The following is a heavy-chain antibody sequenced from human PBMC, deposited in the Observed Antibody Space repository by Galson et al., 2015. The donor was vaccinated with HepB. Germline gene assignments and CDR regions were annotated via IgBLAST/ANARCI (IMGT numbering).Heavy chain of an antibody. D-gene: IGHD6-13*01. J-gene: IGHJ6*02. CDR3: ARQSGYSSSWYEALPLYADV. V-gene: IGHV3-7*03. Sequence: SLRLSCAASGFTFSTYWMNWVRQAPGKGLEWVANIKQDGSEKYYVDSVKGRFTISRDNVKNSLSLQMNSLRAEDTAVYYCARQSGYSSSWYEALPLYADVWGQGTTVTVSS. CDR2: IKQDGSEK. CDR1: GFTFSTYW.